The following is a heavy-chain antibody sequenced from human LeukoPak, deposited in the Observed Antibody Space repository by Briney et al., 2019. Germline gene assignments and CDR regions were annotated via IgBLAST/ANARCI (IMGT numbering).Heavy chain of an antibody. D-gene: IGHD7-27*01. J-gene: IGHJ4*02. CDR2: INPNSGDI. V-gene: IGHV1-2*02. CDR1: GYTFTGYY. Sequence: GASVKVSCKTSGYTFTGYYMHWVRQAPGQGLEWMGWINPNSGDINYAQKFQGRVTMTRDTSISTAYMELRSLRSDDTAVYYCARDLHWGPDYWGQGTLVTVSS. CDR3: ARDLHWGPDY.